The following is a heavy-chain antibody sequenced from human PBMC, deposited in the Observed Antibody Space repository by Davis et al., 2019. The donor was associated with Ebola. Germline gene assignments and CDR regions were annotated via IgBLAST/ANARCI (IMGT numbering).Heavy chain of an antibody. CDR2: ISSSSSYI. CDR3: ARDNRWLTGGYYYYYGMDV. J-gene: IGHJ6*02. D-gene: IGHD5-24*01. CDR1: GFTFSSYS. Sequence: GGSLRLSCAASGFTFSSYSMNWVRQAPGKGLEWVSSISSSSSYIYYADSVKGRFTISRDNAKNSLYLQMNSLRAEDTAVYYCARDNRWLTGGYYYYYGMDVWGQGTTVTVSS. V-gene: IGHV3-21*04.